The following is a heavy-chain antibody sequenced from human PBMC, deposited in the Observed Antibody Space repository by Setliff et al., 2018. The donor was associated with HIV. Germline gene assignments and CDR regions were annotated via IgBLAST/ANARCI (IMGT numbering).Heavy chain of an antibody. V-gene: IGHV1-18*01. J-gene: IGHJ4*02. D-gene: IGHD1-26*01. CDR2: ISAENGNT. CDR3: ARTPARKGRGVYYFDY. Sequence: ASVKVSCKAYGYSFSSYGLNWVRQAPGQGLEWLGWISAENGNTNYAQKFQGRVIMTTDTSTSTAYMELKSLKSDDTAVYYCARTPARKGRGVYYFDYWGQGTLVTVSS. CDR1: GYSFSSYG.